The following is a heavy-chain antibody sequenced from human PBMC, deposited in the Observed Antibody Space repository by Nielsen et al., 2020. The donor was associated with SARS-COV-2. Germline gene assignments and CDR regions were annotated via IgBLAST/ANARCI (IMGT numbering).Heavy chain of an antibody. CDR2: IHSYGSST. D-gene: IGHD5-18*01. J-gene: IGHJ2*01. Sequence: GESLKISCSASGFTFSSYWLHWVRQAPGKGLVWVPRIHSYGSSTSYADSVKGRFTISRDNAKNTLYLQINSLRAEDTAVYYCARDNEYSYGPYWYFDLWGRGTLVTVSS. CDR1: GFTFSSYW. CDR3: ARDNEYSYGPYWYFDL. V-gene: IGHV3-74*01.